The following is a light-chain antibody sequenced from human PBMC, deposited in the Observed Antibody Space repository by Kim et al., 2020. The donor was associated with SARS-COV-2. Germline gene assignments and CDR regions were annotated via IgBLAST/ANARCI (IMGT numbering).Light chain of an antibody. J-gene: IGLJ3*02. CDR1: TSNIGSYNY. Sequence: QSALTQPASVSGSPGQSITISCTGTTSNIGSYNYVSWYQQHPGRAPKLMIYDVNKRPSGVSNRFSGSKSGNTASLTISGLQAEDEADYYCSSFTTTSRLVFGGGTLLTVL. CDR2: DVN. V-gene: IGLV2-14*03. CDR3: SSFTTTSRLV.